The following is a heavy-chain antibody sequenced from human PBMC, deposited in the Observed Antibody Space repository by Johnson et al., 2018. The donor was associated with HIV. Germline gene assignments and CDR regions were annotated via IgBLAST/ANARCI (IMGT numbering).Heavy chain of an antibody. CDR3: ARDVGDGYNRWGAIDF. Sequence: QVQLVESGGGVVQPGRSLRLSCAASGFTFSSYAMHWVRQAPGKGLEWVAIISYDGTNKYYADSMKGRFTISRDNSKSTLYLEMNSLRAEDAAVYYCARDVGDGYNRWGAIDFWGQGTLVTVSS. CDR1: GFTFSSYA. J-gene: IGHJ3*01. CDR2: ISYDGTNK. D-gene: IGHD5-24*01. V-gene: IGHV3-30*04.